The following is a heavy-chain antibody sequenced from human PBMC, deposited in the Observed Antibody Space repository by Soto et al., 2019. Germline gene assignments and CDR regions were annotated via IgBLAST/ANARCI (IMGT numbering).Heavy chain of an antibody. V-gene: IGHV4-30-2*01. CDR2: IHHSGST. CDR1: GGSISSGGYS. CDR3: ARGRPQWELATIDY. J-gene: IGHJ4*02. Sequence: QLQLQESGSGLVKPSQTLSLTCAVSGGSISSGGYSWSWIRQPPGKGLEWIGYIHHSGSTYYNPSLKSRVTISVDRSKNQFSLKLSSVTAADTAVYYCARGRPQWELATIDYWGQGTLVTVSS. D-gene: IGHD1-26*01.